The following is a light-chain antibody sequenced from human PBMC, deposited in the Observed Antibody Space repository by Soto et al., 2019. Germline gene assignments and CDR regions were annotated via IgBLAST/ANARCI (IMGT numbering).Light chain of an antibody. V-gene: IGKV3-15*01. CDR3: QQYNNWPQPFT. J-gene: IGKJ3*01. CDR2: CAS. Sequence: EIVMTQSPATLSVSPGERSTLSCMAIQSVSSNLAWYQQKPCQAPRLLIYCASTRATGIPARLSGSGSGTEFTLTISSLQSEDFAVYYCQQYNNWPQPFTFGPGTKVDIK. CDR1: QSVSSN.